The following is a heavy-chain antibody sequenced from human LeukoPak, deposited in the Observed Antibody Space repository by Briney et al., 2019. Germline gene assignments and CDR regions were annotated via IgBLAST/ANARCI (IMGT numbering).Heavy chain of an antibody. CDR1: GYTFTSYY. J-gene: IGHJ4*02. V-gene: IGHV1-46*01. CDR2: INPSGGST. Sequence: ASVKVSCKASGYTFTSYYMHWVRQAPGQGLEWMGIINPSGGSTNYAQKFQGRVTMTRDMSTSTVYMELSSLRSEDTAVYYCARGSLYCSSTSCKGFDYWGQGTLVTVSS. CDR3: ARGSLYCSSTSCKGFDY. D-gene: IGHD2-2*01.